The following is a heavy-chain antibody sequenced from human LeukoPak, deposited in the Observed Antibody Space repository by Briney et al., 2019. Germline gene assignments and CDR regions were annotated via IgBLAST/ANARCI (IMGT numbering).Heavy chain of an antibody. CDR3: ARYSSSSGWFDP. CDR2: IYWSGST. D-gene: IGHD6-6*01. J-gene: IGHJ5*02. Sequence: PSETLSLTCTVSGGSISSDYWSWVRQPPGKGLEWIGYIYWSGSTNYNPSLKSRVTISIDTSKNQFSLKLSSVTAADTAVYYCARYSSSSGWFDPWGQGILVTVSS. CDR1: GGSISSDY. V-gene: IGHV4-59*08.